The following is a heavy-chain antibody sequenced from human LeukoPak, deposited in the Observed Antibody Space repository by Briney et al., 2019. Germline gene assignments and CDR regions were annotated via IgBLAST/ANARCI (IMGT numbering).Heavy chain of an antibody. D-gene: IGHD6-13*01. CDR1: GFTFSSYA. CDR3: AKDTRSWYDYYYGMDV. CDR2: ISGSGGST. J-gene: IGHJ6*02. Sequence: GGSLRLSCAASGFTFSSYAMSWVRQAPGKGLEWVSAISGSGGSTYYADSVKGRFTISRDNSKNTLYLQMNSLRAEDTAVYYCAKDTRSWYDYYYGMDVWGQGTTVTVSS. V-gene: IGHV3-23*01.